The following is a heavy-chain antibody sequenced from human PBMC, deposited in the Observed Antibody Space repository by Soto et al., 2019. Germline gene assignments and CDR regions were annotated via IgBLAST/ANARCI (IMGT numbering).Heavy chain of an antibody. V-gene: IGHV1-58*01. D-gene: IGHD2-21*02. CDR2: IVVGSGNT. J-gene: IGHJ4*02. Sequence: SVKVSCKASGFTFTSSAVQWVRQARGQRLEWIGWIVVGSGNTNYAQKFQERVTITRGMSTSTAYMELSSLRSEDTAVYYCAADLSCGGDCYSGDYWGQGTLVTVSS. CDR3: AADLSCGGDCYSGDY. CDR1: GFTFTSSA.